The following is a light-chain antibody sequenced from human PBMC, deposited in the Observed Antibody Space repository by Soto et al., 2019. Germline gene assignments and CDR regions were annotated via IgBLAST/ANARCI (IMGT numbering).Light chain of an antibody. CDR3: CSYAGSYTHV. V-gene: IGLV2-11*01. J-gene: IGLJ1*01. CDR2: DVT. CDR1: SSDVGSYYV. Sequence: QSALTQPRSVSGSPGQSVTISCTGTSSDVGSYYVVSWYQQHPGKAPKIIIYDVTKRPSGVPDRFSGSKSGNTASLTISGLQAEDEADYYCCSYAGSYTHVFGTGTKLTVL.